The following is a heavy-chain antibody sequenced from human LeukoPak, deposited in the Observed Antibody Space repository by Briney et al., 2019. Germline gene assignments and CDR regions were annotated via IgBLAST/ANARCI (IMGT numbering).Heavy chain of an antibody. CDR3: AKSRGESRGASNY. V-gene: IGHV3-23*01. CDR2: ISGSGDTT. CDR1: GFTLSSYA. D-gene: IGHD1-26*01. J-gene: IGHJ4*02. Sequence: GGSLRLSCAASGFTLSSYAMNWVRQAPGKGLEWVSFISGSGDTTYYADYVKGRFTISRDSSKNTRYLQMNSLRAEDTAVYYCAKSRGESRGASNYWGQGTLVTVSS.